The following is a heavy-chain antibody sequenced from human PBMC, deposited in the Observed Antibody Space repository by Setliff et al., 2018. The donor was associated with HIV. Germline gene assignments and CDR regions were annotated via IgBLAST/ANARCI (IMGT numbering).Heavy chain of an antibody. CDR3: AKDNAIGVDAFDI. D-gene: IGHD2-8*01. V-gene: IGHV3-15*01. J-gene: IGHJ3*02. CDR1: GFTFSNAW. Sequence: GSLRLSCAGSGFTFSNAWMNWVRQAPGKGLEWVGRIKSKASGGTADYGIPVKGRFTISRDDSRDAVYLQMNSLKTEDTAVYYCAKDNAIGVDAFDIWGQGTMVTVSS. CDR2: IKSKASGGTA.